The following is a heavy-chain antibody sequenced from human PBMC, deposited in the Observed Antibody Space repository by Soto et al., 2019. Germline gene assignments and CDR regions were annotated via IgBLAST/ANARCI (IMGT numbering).Heavy chain of an antibody. J-gene: IGHJ5*02. D-gene: IGHD2-21*02. CDR3: ARGVYIVVVTATLNSRSGFDP. CDR2: INHSGST. V-gene: IGHV4-34*01. Sequence: PSETLSLTCAVYGGSFSGYYWSWIRQPPGKGLEWIGEINHSGSTNYNPSLKSRVTISVDTSKNQFSLKLSSVTAADTAVYYCARGVYIVVVTATLNSRSGFDPWGQGTLVTVSS. CDR1: GGSFSGYY.